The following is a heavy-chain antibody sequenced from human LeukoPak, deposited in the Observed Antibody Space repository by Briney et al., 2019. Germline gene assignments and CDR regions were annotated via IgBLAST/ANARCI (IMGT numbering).Heavy chain of an antibody. CDR2: ISSSSSYI. J-gene: IGHJ4*02. D-gene: IGHD3-22*01. CDR3: ARGGRPYYYDSSGYYPPGPAGFDY. CDR1: GFTFSSYS. V-gene: IGHV3-21*01. Sequence: GGSLRLSCAASGFTFSSYSMNWVRQAPGKGLERVSSISSSSSYIYYADSVKGRFTISRDNAKNSLYLQMNSLRAEDTAVYYCARGGRPYYYDSSGYYPPGPAGFDYWGQGTLVTVSS.